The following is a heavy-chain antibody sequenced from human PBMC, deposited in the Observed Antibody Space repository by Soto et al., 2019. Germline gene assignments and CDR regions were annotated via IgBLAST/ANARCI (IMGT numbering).Heavy chain of an antibody. J-gene: IGHJ4*02. CDR2: IIPVFRTS. CDR1: GVTFSSYA. V-gene: IGHV1-69*18. CDR3: AKDGSWDGGGGES. Sequence: QVQLVQSGAELKKPGSSVKVSCSASGVTFSSYAFTSVRQAPGQGLEWMGNIIPVFRTSNYAQGFQGRLTISADESTNTIYMELSSLRSEDTAVYFCAKDGSWDGGGGESWGQGTLVIVSS. D-gene: IGHD3-16*01.